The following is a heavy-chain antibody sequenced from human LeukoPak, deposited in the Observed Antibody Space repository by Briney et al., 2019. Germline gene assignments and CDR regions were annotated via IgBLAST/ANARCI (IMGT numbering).Heavy chain of an antibody. CDR1: GFTFSSYA. CDR2: ISYDGSNK. CDR3: ARETNYQYCFDY. Sequence: GRSLRLSCAASGFTFSSYAMHWVRQAPGKGLEWVAVISYDGSNKYYADSVKGRFTTSRDNSKNTLYLQMNSLRAEDTALYYCARETNYQYCFDYWGQGTLVTVSS. J-gene: IGHJ4*02. D-gene: IGHD1-7*01. V-gene: IGHV3-30*04.